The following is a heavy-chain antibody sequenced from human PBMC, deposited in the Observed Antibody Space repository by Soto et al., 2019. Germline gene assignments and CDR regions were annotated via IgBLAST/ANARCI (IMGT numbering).Heavy chain of an antibody. J-gene: IGHJ3*02. CDR2: MYVTGTT. V-gene: IGHV4-4*07. CDR3: ARDGGYTGYEEGNPFDI. CDR1: GGSISHHY. Sequence: LSLTCTVSGGSISHHYWSWIRQPAGTRLEWIGRMYVTGTTNYNPSLKNRVSMSIDTSKNQFSLKLSSVTAADTAVYYCARDGGYTGYEEGNPFDIWGQGTMVTVSS. D-gene: IGHD5-12*01.